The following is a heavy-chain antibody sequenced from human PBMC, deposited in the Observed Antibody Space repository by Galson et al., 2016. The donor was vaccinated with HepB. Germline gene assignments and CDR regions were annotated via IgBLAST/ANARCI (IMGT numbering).Heavy chain of an antibody. J-gene: IGHJ5*02. CDR3: ARARYSSGLYNWFDP. V-gene: IGHV4-38-2*01. D-gene: IGHD6-19*01. Sequence: ETLSLTCAVSGYSISSGYYWGWIRQSPGKGLEWIGSIWHAGNTFYNPSLRSRVSLSVDTSKNQFSLRLTSVTAADTAVYYCARARYSSGLYNWFDPWGQGTLVTVSS. CDR2: IWHAGNT. CDR1: GYSISSGYY.